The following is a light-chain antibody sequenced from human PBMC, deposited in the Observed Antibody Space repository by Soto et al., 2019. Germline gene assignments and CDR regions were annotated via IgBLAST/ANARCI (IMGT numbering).Light chain of an antibody. CDR3: QQYGRSPWT. CDR1: QSVSSSY. Sequence: EIVLTQSPGTLSLFPGERVTLSCRASQSVSSSYLAWYQQKPGQAPRLLFYGASSRATGIPDRFSGSGSGTDFILTISRLEPDDFAVYYCQQYGRSPWTFGQGTKVEIK. CDR2: GAS. V-gene: IGKV3-20*01. J-gene: IGKJ1*01.